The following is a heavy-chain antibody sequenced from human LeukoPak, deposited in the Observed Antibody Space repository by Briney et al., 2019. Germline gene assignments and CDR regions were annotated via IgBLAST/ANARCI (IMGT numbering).Heavy chain of an antibody. V-gene: IGHV1-69*05. CDR1: GGTFSSYA. J-gene: IGHJ4*02. Sequence: SVKVSCKASGGTFSSYAISWVRQAPGQGLEWMGRIIPIFGTANYAQKFQGRVTITTDESTSTAYMELSSLRFEDTAVYYCARVLAAAGNYFDYWGQGTLVTVSS. CDR2: IIPIFGTA. CDR3: ARVLAAAGNYFDY. D-gene: IGHD6-13*01.